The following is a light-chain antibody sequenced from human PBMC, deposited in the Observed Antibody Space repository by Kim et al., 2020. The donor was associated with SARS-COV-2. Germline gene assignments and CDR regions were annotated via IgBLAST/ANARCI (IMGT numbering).Light chain of an antibody. J-gene: IGKJ2*01. Sequence: EIVLTQSPGTLSLSPGERATLSCRASQTISSNVLAWYQQKPGQAPRLLIYGASNRATGVPDRFSGSGSGTDFTLTITRLESEDFALYYCKQFGGSPSYTFGQGTKLEI. CDR1: QTISSNV. CDR3: KQFGGSPSYT. CDR2: GAS. V-gene: IGKV3-20*01.